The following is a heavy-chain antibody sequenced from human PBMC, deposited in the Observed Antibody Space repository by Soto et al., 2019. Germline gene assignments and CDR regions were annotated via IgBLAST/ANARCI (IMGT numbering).Heavy chain of an antibody. CDR2: IYYSGST. CDR3: ASPDYGDGGAFDI. CDR1: GGSISSSSYY. V-gene: IGHV4-39*01. D-gene: IGHD4-17*01. Sequence: QLQLQESGPGLVKPSETLSLTCTVSGGSISSSSYYWGWIRQPPGKGLEWIGRIYYSGSTYYNPSLKSRVTISVDTSKNQFSLKLSSVTAADTAVYYCASPDYGDGGAFDIWGQGTMVTVSS. J-gene: IGHJ3*02.